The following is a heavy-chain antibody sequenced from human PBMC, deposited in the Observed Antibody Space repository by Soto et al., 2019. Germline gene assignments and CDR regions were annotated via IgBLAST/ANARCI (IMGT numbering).Heavy chain of an antibody. D-gene: IGHD3-22*01. V-gene: IGHV1-18*01. CDR3: ARDRVPNSMIVVVHDY. CDR2: ISAYNGNT. CDR1: GYTFTSYG. J-gene: IGHJ4*02. Sequence: ASVKVSCKASGYTFTSYGISWVRQAPGQGLEWMGWISAYNGNTNYAQKLQGRVTMTTDTSTSTAYMELRSLRSDDTAVYYCARDRVPNSMIVVVHDYWGQGTLVTVSS.